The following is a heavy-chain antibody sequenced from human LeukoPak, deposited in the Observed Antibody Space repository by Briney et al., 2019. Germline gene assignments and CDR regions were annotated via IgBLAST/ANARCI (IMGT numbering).Heavy chain of an antibody. CDR1: GFTFDDYA. CDR3: ARDEVVLHGMDV. V-gene: IGHV3-9*01. Sequence: GGSLRLSCAASGFTFDDYAMHWVRQAPGKGLEWVSGISWNSGSIGYADSVKGRFTISRDNAKNSLYLQMNSLRAEDTAVYYCARDEVVLHGMDVWGQGTTVTVSS. D-gene: IGHD2-15*01. J-gene: IGHJ6*02. CDR2: ISWNSGSI.